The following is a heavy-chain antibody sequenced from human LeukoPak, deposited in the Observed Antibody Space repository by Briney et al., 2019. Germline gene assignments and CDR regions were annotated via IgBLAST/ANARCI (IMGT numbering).Heavy chain of an antibody. J-gene: IGHJ4*02. CDR1: GYTFTSDG. CDR3: ARDIRDIVVVVAATDTQFDY. CDR2: ISAYNGNT. Sequence: GASVKFSCKASGYTFTSDGISCVRQAPGQGLEWMGWISAYNGNTNYAQKLQGRVTMTTDTSTSTAYMELRSLRSDDTAVYYCARDIRDIVVVVAATDTQFDYWGQGTLVTVSS. V-gene: IGHV1-18*04. D-gene: IGHD2-15*01.